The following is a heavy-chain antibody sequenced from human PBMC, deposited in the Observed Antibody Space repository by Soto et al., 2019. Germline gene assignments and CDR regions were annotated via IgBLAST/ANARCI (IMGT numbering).Heavy chain of an antibody. Sequence: SETLSLTCTVSGGSISSYYWSWIRQPPGKGLEWIGYIYYSGSTNYNPSLKSRVTISVDTSKNQFSLKLSSVTAADTAVYYCARGGAGIAVAGTNFDYWGQGTLVTVS. D-gene: IGHD6-19*01. V-gene: IGHV4-59*01. CDR3: ARGGAGIAVAGTNFDY. CDR1: GGSISSYY. CDR2: IYYSGST. J-gene: IGHJ4*02.